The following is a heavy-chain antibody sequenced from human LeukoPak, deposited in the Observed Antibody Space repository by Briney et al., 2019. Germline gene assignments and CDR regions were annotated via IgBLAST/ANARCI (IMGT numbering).Heavy chain of an antibody. Sequence: PGGSLRLSCAASGFTFSDYYMSWIRQAPGKGLEWVSYISSSSSYTNYADSVKGRFTISRDNAKNSLYLQMNSLRAEDTAVYYCARRSIAPSEDLGYWGQGTLVTVSS. V-gene: IGHV3-11*06. D-gene: IGHD6-6*01. CDR1: GFTFSDYY. J-gene: IGHJ4*02. CDR3: ARRSIAPSEDLGY. CDR2: ISSSSSYT.